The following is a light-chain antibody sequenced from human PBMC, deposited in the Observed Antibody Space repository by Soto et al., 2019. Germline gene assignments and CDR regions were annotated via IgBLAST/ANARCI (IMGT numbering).Light chain of an antibody. J-gene: IGLJ2*01. CDR3: CSYAGSNPHVR. CDR2: DVS. CDR1: SSDVGGYNY. Sequence: QSVLTQPRSVSGSPGQSVTISCTGTSSDVGGYNYVSWYQQHPGKAPKLMIYDVSKRPSGVPDRFSGSKSGNTASLSISGLQAEDEADYHCCSYAGSNPHVRFGGGTKVTVL. V-gene: IGLV2-11*01.